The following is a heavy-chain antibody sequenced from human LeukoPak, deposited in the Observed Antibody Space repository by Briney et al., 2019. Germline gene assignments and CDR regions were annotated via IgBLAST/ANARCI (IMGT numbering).Heavy chain of an antibody. CDR3: ARAASLGYCSSTSCYAPPGYFQH. V-gene: IGHV4-34*01. CDR1: GGSFSGYY. D-gene: IGHD2-2*01. CDR2: INHSGST. Sequence: SETLSLTCAVYGGSFSGYYWSWIRQPPGKGPEWIGEINHSGSTNYNPSLKSRVTISVDTSKNQFSLKLSSVTAADTAVYYCARAASLGYCSSTSCYAPPGYFQHWGQGTLVTVSS. J-gene: IGHJ1*01.